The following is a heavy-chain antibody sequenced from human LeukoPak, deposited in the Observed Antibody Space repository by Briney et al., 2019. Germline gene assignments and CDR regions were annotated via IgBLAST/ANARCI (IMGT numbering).Heavy chain of an antibody. CDR3: ARASVVVAAIDY. Sequence: GGSLRLSCAASGFTFSNYAMHWVRQAPGKGLEWVAVISYDGSNKYYADSVKGRFTISRDNAKNSLYLQMNSLRAEDTAVYYCARASVVVAAIDYWGQGTLVTVSS. D-gene: IGHD2-15*01. J-gene: IGHJ4*02. V-gene: IGHV3-30*04. CDR1: GFTFSNYA. CDR2: ISYDGSNK.